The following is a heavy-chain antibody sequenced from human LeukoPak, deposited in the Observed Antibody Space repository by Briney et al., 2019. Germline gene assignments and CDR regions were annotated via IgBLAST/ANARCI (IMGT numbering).Heavy chain of an antibody. D-gene: IGHD3-3*01. V-gene: IGHV1-8*03. J-gene: IGHJ4*02. CDR1: GYTFTSYD. Sequence: ASVKVSCKASGYTFTSYDINWVRQATGQGLEWMGWMNPNSGNTGYAQKFQGRVTITRNTSISTAYMELSSLRSEDTAVYYCARAVYYDFWSGYSMGYYFDYWGQGTLVTVSS. CDR2: MNPNSGNT. CDR3: ARAVYYDFWSGYSMGYYFDY.